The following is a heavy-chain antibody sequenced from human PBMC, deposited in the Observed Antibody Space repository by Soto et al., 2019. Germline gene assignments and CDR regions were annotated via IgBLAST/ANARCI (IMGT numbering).Heavy chain of an antibody. D-gene: IGHD6-13*01. V-gene: IGHV3-48*01. CDR2: ISSSSSTI. J-gene: IGHJ6*02. Sequence: EVQLVESGGGLVQPGGSLRLSCAASGFTFSSYSMNWVRQAPGKGLEWVSYISSSSSTIYYADSVKGRFTISRDNAKNSLYLQMNSLRAEDTAVYYCARDEEYSSSWYEYYYYGMDVWGQGTTVTVSS. CDR3: ARDEEYSSSWYEYYYYGMDV. CDR1: GFTFSSYS.